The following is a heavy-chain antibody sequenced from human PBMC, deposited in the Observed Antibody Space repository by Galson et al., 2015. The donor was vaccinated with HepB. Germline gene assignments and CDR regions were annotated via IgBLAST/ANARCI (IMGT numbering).Heavy chain of an antibody. V-gene: IGHV3-23*01. CDR2: ISGSGGST. Sequence: SLRLSCAASGFTFSSYAMSWVRQAPGKGLEWVSAISGSGGSTYYADSVKGRFTISRDNSKNTLYLQMNSLRAEDTAVYYCAKDIVVVITTGYYFDYWGQGTLVTVSS. CDR3: AKDIVVVITTGYYFDY. J-gene: IGHJ4*02. D-gene: IGHD3-22*01. CDR1: GFTFSSYA.